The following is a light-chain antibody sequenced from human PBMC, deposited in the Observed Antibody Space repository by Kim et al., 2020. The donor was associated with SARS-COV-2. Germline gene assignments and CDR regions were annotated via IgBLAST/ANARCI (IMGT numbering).Light chain of an antibody. J-gene: IGKJ2*01. CDR3: QQYGSSPYT. Sequence: SPGESTTLSCGASQSVSSSSLAWYQQKRGLAPRLLIYDASNRATGIPDRFSGSGSGTDFTLTISRLEPEDFAVYYCQQYGSSPYTFGQGTKLEI. V-gene: IGKV3D-20*01. CDR2: DAS. CDR1: QSVSSSS.